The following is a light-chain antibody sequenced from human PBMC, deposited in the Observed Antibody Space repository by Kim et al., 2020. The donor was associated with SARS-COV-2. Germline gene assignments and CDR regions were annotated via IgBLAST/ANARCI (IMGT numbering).Light chain of an antibody. CDR3: QQYGSSPWT. CDR2: AAS. V-gene: IGKV1-39*01. Sequence: DIQMTQSPSSLSASVGDRVTIACRASQSISSYLNWYQQKPGKAPKLLIYAASSLQSGVPSRFSGSGSGTDFTLTISRLEPEDFVVYYCQQYGSSPWTFGQGTKVDIK. CDR1: QSISSY. J-gene: IGKJ1*01.